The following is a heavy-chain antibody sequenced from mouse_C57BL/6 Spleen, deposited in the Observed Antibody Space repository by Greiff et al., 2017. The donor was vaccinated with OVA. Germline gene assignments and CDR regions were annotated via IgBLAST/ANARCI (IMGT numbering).Heavy chain of an antibody. D-gene: IGHD2-3*01. CDR1: VYSITSGYA. J-gene: IGHJ2*01. V-gene: IGHV3-1*01. CDR3: ARERDGYYDY. CDR2: IRYIGGP. Sequence: VQLQQSGPGMVKPSQSLSLTCPVTVYSITSGYAWHWIRHFPGNKLEWLGYIRYIGGPNYNPSLKSRRSITQDTSKKHFFLKLNSVTTEDTATYYCARERDGYYDYWGQGTTLTVSS.